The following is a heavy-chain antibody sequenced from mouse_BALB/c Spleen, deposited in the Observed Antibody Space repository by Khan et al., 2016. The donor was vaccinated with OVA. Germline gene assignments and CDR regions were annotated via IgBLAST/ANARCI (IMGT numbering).Heavy chain of an antibody. V-gene: IGHV2-6-4*01. CDR1: GFSLSRYN. D-gene: IGHD2-14*01. CDR3: ARAYYRYDGDYARDY. Sequence: QVQLKQSGPGLVAPSQSLSITCTVSGFSLSRYNIHWVRQPPGKGLEWLGMIWGGGGTDYNSTLKSRLSISKDNSKSQVFLKMTNLQTDDTTMYYCARAYYRYDGDYARDYWGQGTSVTVSS. CDR2: IWGGGGT. J-gene: IGHJ4*01.